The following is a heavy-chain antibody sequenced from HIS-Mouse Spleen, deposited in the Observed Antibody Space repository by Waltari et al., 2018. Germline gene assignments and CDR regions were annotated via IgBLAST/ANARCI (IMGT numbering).Heavy chain of an antibody. CDR2: IDYSGST. V-gene: IGHV4-39*07. D-gene: IGHD5-12*01. J-gene: IGHJ4*02. CDR3: ARDVRANYDY. CDR1: GGPISSSSYY. Sequence: QLQLQESGPGLVKPSETLSLTCTVPGGPISSSSYYRGWTRQPPGKGLEWIGSIDYSGSTYYNPSLKSRVTISVDTSKNQFSLKLSSVTAADTAVYYCARDVRANYDYWGQGTLVTVSS.